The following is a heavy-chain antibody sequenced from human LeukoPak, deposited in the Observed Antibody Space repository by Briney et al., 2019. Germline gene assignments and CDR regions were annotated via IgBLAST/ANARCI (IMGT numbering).Heavy chain of an antibody. D-gene: IGHD5-18*01. CDR1: GFTFSSYD. V-gene: IGHV3-13*04. Sequence: GGSLRLSCAASGFTFSSYDMHWVRQATGKGLEWVSAIGTAGDTNYPGSVKGRFTISRENAKNSFYLQMNSLRAGDTAVYYCARALKYSYGSYYYYYYGMDVWGQGTTVTVSS. J-gene: IGHJ6*02. CDR3: ARALKYSYGSYYYYYYGMDV. CDR2: IGTAGDT.